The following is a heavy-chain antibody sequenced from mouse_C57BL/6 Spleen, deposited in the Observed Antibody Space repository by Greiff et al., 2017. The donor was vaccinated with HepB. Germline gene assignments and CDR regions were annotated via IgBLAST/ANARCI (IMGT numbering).Heavy chain of an antibody. D-gene: IGHD5-1*01. CDR2: ISSGSSTI. CDR3: ARNLPGFMDY. J-gene: IGHJ4*01. V-gene: IGHV5-17*01. Sequence: EVKLVESGGGLVKPGGSLKLSCAASGFTFSDYGMHWVRQAPEKGLEWVAYISSGSSTIYYADTVKGRFTISRDNAKNTLFLQMTSLRSEDTAMYYCARNLPGFMDYWGQGTSVTVSS. CDR1: GFTFSDYG.